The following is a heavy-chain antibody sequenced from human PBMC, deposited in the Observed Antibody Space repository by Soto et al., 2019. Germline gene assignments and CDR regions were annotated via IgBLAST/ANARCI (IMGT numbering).Heavy chain of an antibody. CDR3: ARESEDLNSNFDY. CDR1: GFIFTAHS. D-gene: IGHD1-1*01. Sequence: GALRLSCAAAGFIFTAHSMAFVRRAPGNGLWCVSSISSTTNYIYSGDSMKGRFSISRDNAKNSLYLEMNSLRAEDTAVYYCARESEDLNSNFDYWGQGPLVTVSS. V-gene: IGHV3-21*06. CDR2: ISSTTNYI. J-gene: IGHJ4*02.